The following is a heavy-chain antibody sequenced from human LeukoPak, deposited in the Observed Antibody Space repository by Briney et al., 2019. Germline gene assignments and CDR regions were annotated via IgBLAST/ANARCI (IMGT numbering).Heavy chain of an antibody. CDR2: IYYSGST. Sequence: SETLSLTCTVSGGSISSYYWSWIRQPPGKGLEWIGYIYYSGSTNYNPSLKSRVTISVDTSKNQFSLKLSSVTAADTALYYCAKDSSSGYYFYYFDYWGQGTLVTVSS. D-gene: IGHD3-22*01. J-gene: IGHJ4*02. CDR3: AKDSSSGYYFYYFDY. V-gene: IGHV4-59*01. CDR1: GGSISSYY.